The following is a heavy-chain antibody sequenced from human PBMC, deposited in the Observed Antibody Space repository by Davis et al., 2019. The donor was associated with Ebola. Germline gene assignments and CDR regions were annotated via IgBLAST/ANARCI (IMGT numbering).Heavy chain of an antibody. D-gene: IGHD2-15*01. CDR1: GFTFSSYA. CDR3: ARVGYCSGGSCYFADY. J-gene: IGHJ4*02. CDR2: ISGSGGST. Sequence: GESLKISCAASGFTFSSYAMSWVRQAPGKGLEWVSAISGSGGSTYYADSVKGRFTISRDNSKNTLYLQMNSLRAEDTAVYYCARVGYCSGGSCYFADYWGQGTLVTVSS. V-gene: IGHV3-23*01.